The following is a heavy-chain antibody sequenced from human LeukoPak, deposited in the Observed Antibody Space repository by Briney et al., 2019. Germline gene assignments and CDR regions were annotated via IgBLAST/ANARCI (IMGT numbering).Heavy chain of an antibody. Sequence: PSETLSLTCTISDGSISSYYWGWIRQPPGKGLEWIGSIYYSGSTYYNPSLKSRVTISVDTSKNQFSLKLSSVTAADTAVYYCARLEFRGYSYGTAGDYWGQGTLVTVSS. V-gene: IGHV4-39*01. CDR3: ARLEFRGYSYGTAGDY. CDR2: IYYSGST. CDR1: DGSISSYY. D-gene: IGHD5-18*01. J-gene: IGHJ4*02.